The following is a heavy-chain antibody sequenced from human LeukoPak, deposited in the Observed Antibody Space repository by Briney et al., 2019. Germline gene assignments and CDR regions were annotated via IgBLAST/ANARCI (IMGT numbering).Heavy chain of an antibody. CDR2: INPSGGST. CDR1: GGTFSSYA. D-gene: IGHD1-7*01. Sequence: ASVKVSCKASGGTFSSYAISWVRQAPGQGLEWMGIINPSGGSTSYAQKFQGRVTMTRDTSTSTVYMELSSLRSEDTAVYYCARSNYVGPPFDYWGQGTLVTVSS. J-gene: IGHJ4*02. V-gene: IGHV1-46*01. CDR3: ARSNYVGPPFDY.